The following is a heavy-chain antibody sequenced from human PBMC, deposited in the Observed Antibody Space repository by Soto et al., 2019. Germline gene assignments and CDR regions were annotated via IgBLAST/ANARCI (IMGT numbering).Heavy chain of an antibody. V-gene: IGHV4-34*01. CDR3: ARGPRRTYYDILTRYYYGMDV. Sequence: QVQLQQWGAGLLKPSETLSLTCAVYGGSFSGYYLSWIRQPPGQGLEWIGEINHSGSTNYNPSLKSRVTISVDTSKNQFSLKLSAVPAADTAVYYCARGPRRTYYDILTRYYYGMDVWGQGTTVTVSS. CDR1: GGSFSGYY. D-gene: IGHD3-9*01. CDR2: INHSGST. J-gene: IGHJ6*02.